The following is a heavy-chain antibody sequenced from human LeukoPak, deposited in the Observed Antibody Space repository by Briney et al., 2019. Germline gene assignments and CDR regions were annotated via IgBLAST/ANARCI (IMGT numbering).Heavy chain of an antibody. J-gene: IGHJ4*03. CDR1: GYSISSGYY. CDR3: AREPYYYDSSGYYFAGYFDY. D-gene: IGHD3-22*01. Sequence: SETLSLTCTVSGYSISSGYYWGWIRQPPGKGLEWIGSIYHSGSTYYNPSLKSRVTISVDTSKNQFSLKLSSVTAADTAVYHCAREPYYYDSSGYYFAGYFDYWGQGTLVTVSS. CDR2: IYHSGST. V-gene: IGHV4-38-2*02.